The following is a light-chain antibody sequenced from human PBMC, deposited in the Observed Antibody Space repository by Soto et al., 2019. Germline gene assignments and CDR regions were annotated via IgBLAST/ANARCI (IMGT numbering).Light chain of an antibody. CDR3: QHYGSSPLT. Sequence: EIVLTQSAGTLSLSPGERATLSCRASQTVSGSYLAWFQQKPGQAPRLLIYAASTRAAGVPDRFSGSGSGTDFSLTLNRLEPEDFAVYYCQHYGSSPLTFGQGTKVEIK. V-gene: IGKV3-20*01. CDR2: AAS. CDR1: QTVSGSY. J-gene: IGKJ1*01.